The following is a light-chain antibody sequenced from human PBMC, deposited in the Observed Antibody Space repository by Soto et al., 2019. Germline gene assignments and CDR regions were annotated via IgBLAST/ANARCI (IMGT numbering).Light chain of an antibody. V-gene: IGKV1-39*01. CDR1: QSIDTY. CDR3: QQSYTSPRT. Sequence: DIAMTQSPSSLSASVGDRVTIACRASQSIDTYLHWYQQKPGEAPRLLIYAASSLQTGVPSRFSGSGSGADFILTISPLQPEDYATYYCQQSYTSPRTFGQGTKVEIK. CDR2: AAS. J-gene: IGKJ2*01.